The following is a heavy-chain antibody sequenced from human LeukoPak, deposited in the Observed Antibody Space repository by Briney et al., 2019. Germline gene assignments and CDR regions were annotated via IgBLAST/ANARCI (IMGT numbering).Heavy chain of an antibody. CDR1: GFTFSSYW. J-gene: IGHJ4*02. CDR3: ARDPGYCTGGVCYTAWDY. CDR2: IKEDGSEK. D-gene: IGHD2-8*02. V-gene: IGHV3-7*01. Sequence: GGSLRLSCAASGFTFSSYWMIWVRQAPGKGLEWVANIKEDGSEKYYVDSVKGRFTISRDNAKNSLYLQMNGLRAEDTAVYYCARDPGYCTGGVCYTAWDYWGQGTLVTVSS.